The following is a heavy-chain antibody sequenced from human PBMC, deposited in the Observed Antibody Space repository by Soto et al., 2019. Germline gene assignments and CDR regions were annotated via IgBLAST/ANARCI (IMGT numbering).Heavy chain of an antibody. D-gene: IGHD3-16*01. CDR2: ISGSGGST. J-gene: IGHJ6*02. CDR1: GFTFSSYA. Sequence: GGSLRLSCAASGFTFSSYAMSWVRQAPGKGLEWVSAISGSGGSTYYADSVKGRFTISRDNSKNTLYLQMNSLRAEDTAVYYCAKVLSPSYDCYYYGMDVWGQGTTVTVSS. CDR3: AKVLSPSYDCYYYGMDV. V-gene: IGHV3-23*01.